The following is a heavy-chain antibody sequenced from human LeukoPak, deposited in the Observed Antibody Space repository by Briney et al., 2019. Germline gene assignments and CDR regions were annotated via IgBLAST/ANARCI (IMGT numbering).Heavy chain of an antibody. D-gene: IGHD7-27*01. CDR1: GFTFSDYY. J-gene: IGHJ4*02. Sequence: PGGSLRLSYAASGFTFSDYYMSWIRQAPGKGLEWVSYISSSSSNIFYADSFKGRFTISRDNAQNSLYLQMNSLRVEDTAVYYCARDPPGAHFDFWGQGTLVTVSS. CDR2: ISSSSSNI. CDR3: ARDPPGAHFDF. V-gene: IGHV3-11*04.